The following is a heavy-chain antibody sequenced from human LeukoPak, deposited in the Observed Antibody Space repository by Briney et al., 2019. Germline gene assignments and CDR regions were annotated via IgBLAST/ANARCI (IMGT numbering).Heavy chain of an antibody. CDR2: IKQEGGGK. D-gene: IGHD6-25*01. Sequence: GGSLRLSCTASGFIFSSYWMSWVRQAPGKGLEWVANIKQEGGGKNYVDSVKGRFTISRDNAKNSLYLQMNSLRPEDTAVYYCARAPGVDLYSSVGMDVWGKGTTVTVSS. J-gene: IGHJ6*03. CDR3: ARAPGVDLYSSVGMDV. V-gene: IGHV3-7*01. CDR1: GFIFSSYW.